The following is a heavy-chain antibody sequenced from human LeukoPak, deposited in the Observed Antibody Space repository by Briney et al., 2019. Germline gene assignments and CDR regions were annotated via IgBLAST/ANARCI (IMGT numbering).Heavy chain of an antibody. CDR1: GFTFSSYG. CDR2: ISYDGNNE. J-gene: IGHJ4*02. CDR3: AIWLRFLEWLIPYYFDY. Sequence: GGSLRLSCAASGFTFSSYGMHWVRQAPGKGLEWVAFISYDGNNEYYADSVKGRFTISRDNSKNTLYLQINSLRAEDTAVYYCAIWLRFLEWLIPYYFDYWGQGTLVTVSS. D-gene: IGHD3-3*01. V-gene: IGHV3-30*03.